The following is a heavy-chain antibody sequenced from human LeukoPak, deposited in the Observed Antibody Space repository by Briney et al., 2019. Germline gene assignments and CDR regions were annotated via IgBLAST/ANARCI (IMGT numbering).Heavy chain of an antibody. V-gene: IGHV4-59*01. CDR1: GGSISSYY. CDR3: ARGISIAAAGIDY. Sequence: SETLSLTCTVSGGSISSYYWSWIRQPPGKGLEWIGYIYYSGSTNYNPSLKSRVTISVDTSKNQFSLKLSSVTAADTAVYYCARGISIAAAGIDYWGQGTLVTVSS. J-gene: IGHJ4*02. D-gene: IGHD6-13*01. CDR2: IYYSGST.